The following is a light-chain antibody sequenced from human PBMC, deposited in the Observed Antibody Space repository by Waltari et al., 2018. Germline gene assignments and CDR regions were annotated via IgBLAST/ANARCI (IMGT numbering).Light chain of an antibody. CDR1: RGLVHSNGNTY. CDR2: KVS. V-gene: IGKV2-24*01. Sequence: DIVMTQTPLSLPVTLGQPASISCRSSRGLVHSNGNTYLSWLQQRPGQPPRLLIYKVSNRVHWVPDRFSGSGAGTDFTLKISRVEAEDVGTYYCMQAKEFPRALGRGTKVEIK. J-gene: IGKJ1*01. CDR3: MQAKEFPRA.